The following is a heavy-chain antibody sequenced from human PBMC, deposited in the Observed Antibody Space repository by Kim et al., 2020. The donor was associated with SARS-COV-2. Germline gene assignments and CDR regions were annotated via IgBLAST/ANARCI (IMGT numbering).Heavy chain of an antibody. V-gene: IGHV1-46*01. D-gene: IGHD2-2*01. J-gene: IGHJ4*02. Sequence: ASVKVSCKASGYTFTSYYIHWVRQAPGQGLEWMGIMNPSGGSPSYAQKFQDRVTMTRDTSTSTVYMDLDSLTSEDTAVYYCARGSFSTTWPREDHFDSWGQGTLVTVFS. CDR2: MNPSGGSP. CDR3: ARGSFSTTWPREDHFDS. CDR1: GYTFTSYY.